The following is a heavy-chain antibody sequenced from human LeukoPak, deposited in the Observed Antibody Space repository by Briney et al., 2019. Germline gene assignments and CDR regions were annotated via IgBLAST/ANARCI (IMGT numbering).Heavy chain of an antibody. Sequence: GGSLRLSCAASGFTFSSYEMNWVRQAPGKGLEWVSYISSSGSTIYYADSVKGRFTISRDNSKNTLYLQMNSLRAEDTAVYYCARDPAGATLYDYWGQGTLVTVSS. CDR2: ISSSGSTI. V-gene: IGHV3-48*03. J-gene: IGHJ4*02. CDR3: ARDPAGATLYDY. CDR1: GFTFSSYE. D-gene: IGHD1-26*01.